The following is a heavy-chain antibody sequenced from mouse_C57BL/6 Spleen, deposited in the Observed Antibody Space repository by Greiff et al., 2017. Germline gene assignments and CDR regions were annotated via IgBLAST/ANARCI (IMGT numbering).Heavy chain of an antibody. D-gene: IGHD1-1*01. CDR1: GYTFTSYW. V-gene: IGHV1-53*01. CDR3: ARNFIYYYGSSYFYY. J-gene: IGHJ2*01. Sequence: QVQLQQPGTELVKPGASVKLSCKASGYTFTSYWMHWVKQRPGQGLEWIGNINPSNGGTNYNEKFKSKATLTVDKSSSTAYMQLSSLTSEDSAVYYFARNFIYYYGSSYFYYWGQGTTLTVSS. CDR2: INPSNGGT.